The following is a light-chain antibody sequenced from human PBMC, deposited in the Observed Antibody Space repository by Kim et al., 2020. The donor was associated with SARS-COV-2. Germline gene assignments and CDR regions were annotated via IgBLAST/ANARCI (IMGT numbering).Light chain of an antibody. CDR3: NSRDSSGNHLV. Sequence: ALGQTVRSTCKGDSLKSYYASWDKQKPGQAPVLVIYGKNNRPSGISDRFSGSSSGNTASLTITGAQAEDEADYYCNSRDSSGNHLVFGGGTQLTVL. CDR2: GKN. CDR1: SLKSYY. V-gene: IGLV3-19*01. J-gene: IGLJ2*01.